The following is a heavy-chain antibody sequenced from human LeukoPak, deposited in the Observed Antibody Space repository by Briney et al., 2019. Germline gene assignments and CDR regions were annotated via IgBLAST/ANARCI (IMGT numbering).Heavy chain of an antibody. V-gene: IGHV3-23*01. J-gene: IGHJ4*02. CDR2: ISGSGGST. CDR1: GFTFSSYA. CDR3: STEYEYSSLVTDY. D-gene: IGHD6-6*01. Sequence: GGSLRLSCAASGFTFSSYAMSWVRQAPGKGLEWVSAISGSGGSTYYADSVKGRFTISRDNSKNTLYLQMNSLRAEDTAVYYCSTEYEYSSLVTDYWGQGTLVTVSS.